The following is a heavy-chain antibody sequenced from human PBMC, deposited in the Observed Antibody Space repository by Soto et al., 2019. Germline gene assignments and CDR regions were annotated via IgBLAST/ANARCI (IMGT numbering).Heavy chain of an antibody. V-gene: IGHV3-15*01. CDR3: TPDPILAAAGGSDP. CDR1: GFTFIYAW. Sequence: EVQLLESGGGLVQPGGSLRLSCAASGFTFIYAWMNWVRQAPGKGLEWVGHIKSNTDGGTTDYAAPVNGRFTISRDDSKTTLYLQMNSLKTEDTAVYYCTPDPILAAAGGSDPWGRGTLVTVSS. D-gene: IGHD6-13*01. CDR2: IKSNTDGGTT. J-gene: IGHJ5*02.